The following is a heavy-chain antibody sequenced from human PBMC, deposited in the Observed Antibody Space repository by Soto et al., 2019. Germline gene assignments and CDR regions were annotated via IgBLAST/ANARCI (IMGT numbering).Heavy chain of an antibody. V-gene: IGHV3-15*01. CDR2: IKSKTDGGTT. CDR3: TTDIVAARPYYYYGMDV. J-gene: IGHJ6*02. D-gene: IGHD6-6*01. Sequence: GGSLRLSCAASGFTFSNAWMSWVRQAPGKGLEWVGRIKSKTDGGTTDYAAPVKGRFTISGDDSKNTLYLQMNSLKTEDTAVYYCTTDIVAARPYYYYGMDVWGQGTTVTVSS. CDR1: GFTFSNAW.